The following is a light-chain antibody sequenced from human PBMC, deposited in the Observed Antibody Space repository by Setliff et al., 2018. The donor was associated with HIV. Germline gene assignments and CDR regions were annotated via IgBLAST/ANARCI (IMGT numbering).Light chain of an antibody. CDR2: NDS. CDR1: NIGSKS. J-gene: IGLJ1*01. Sequence: SYELTQPSSVSVAPGKTASITCGGNNIGSKSVHWYQQKPGQAPVLVIYNDSDRPSGIPERLSGSNSGTTATLTISRVEAGDEADYYCQVWDSSSDHYGFGTGTKVTVL. CDR3: QVWDSSSDHYG. V-gene: IGLV3-21*04.